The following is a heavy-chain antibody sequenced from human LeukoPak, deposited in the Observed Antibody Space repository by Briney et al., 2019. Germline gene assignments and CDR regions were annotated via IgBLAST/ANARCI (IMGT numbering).Heavy chain of an antibody. V-gene: IGHV3-74*01. CDR2: INSDGSST. CDR1: GFTFSSYW. D-gene: IGHD3-10*01. J-gene: IGHJ3*02. CDR3: ARGAPKSLWFGEWYRNDAFDI. Sequence: PGGSLRLSCAASGFTFSSYWMHWVRQAPGKGLVWVSRINSDGSSTSYADSVKGRFTISRDNAKNTLYLQMNSLRAEDTAVYYCARGAPKSLWFGEWYRNDAFDIWGQGTMVTVSS.